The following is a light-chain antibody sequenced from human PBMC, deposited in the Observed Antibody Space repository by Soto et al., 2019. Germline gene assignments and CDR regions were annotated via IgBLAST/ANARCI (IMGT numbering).Light chain of an antibody. CDR3: QQYNNWPV. CDR2: AAS. J-gene: IGKJ1*01. Sequence: IVMTQSPATLSVSPGERATLSCRASQSVSSNLAWYQQKPGQAPRLLIYAASTRATGIPARFSGSGSGTEFTLTISSLQSEDFAVYYCQQYNNWPVFGQGTKVDNK. V-gene: IGKV3-15*01. CDR1: QSVSSN.